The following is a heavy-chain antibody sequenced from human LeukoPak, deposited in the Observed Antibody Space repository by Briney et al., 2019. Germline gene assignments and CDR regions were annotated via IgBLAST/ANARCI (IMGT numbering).Heavy chain of an antibody. J-gene: IGHJ4*02. V-gene: IGHV3-21*01. D-gene: IGHD3-10*01. CDR1: GYTFNSYS. Sequence: GGSLRLSCAASGYTFNSYSMNWVRQAPGKGLEWVSSITSGGYIYYADSVKGRFTVSRDNAKNSLSLQMNSLRAEDTAVYYCARVIPGGSGSEYWGQGTLVTVSS. CDR2: ITSGGYI. CDR3: ARVIPGGSGSEY.